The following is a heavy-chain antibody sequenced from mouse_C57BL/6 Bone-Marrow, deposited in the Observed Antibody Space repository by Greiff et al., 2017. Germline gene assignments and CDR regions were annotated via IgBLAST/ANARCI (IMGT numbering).Heavy chain of an antibody. CDR1: GYTFTSYG. D-gene: IGHD3-2*02. J-gene: IGHJ3*01. Sequence: QVQLQQSGAELARPGASVKLSCKASGYTFTSYGISWVKQRTGQGLEWIGEIYPRSGNTYYNEKFKGKATLTADKSSSTAYMELRSLTSEDSAVYFCARAQLRAGLFAYWGQGTLVTVSA. CDR3: ARAQLRAGLFAY. CDR2: IYPRSGNT. V-gene: IGHV1-81*01.